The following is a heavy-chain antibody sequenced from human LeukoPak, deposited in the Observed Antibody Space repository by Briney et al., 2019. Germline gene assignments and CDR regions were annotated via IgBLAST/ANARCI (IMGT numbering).Heavy chain of an antibody. CDR2: IINTGTAT. D-gene: IGHD3-10*02. CDR1: GFTFYNHA. Sequence: GGSLRLSCAASGFTFYNHAMAWVRQAPGKGLEWVSSIINTGTATYYADSVKGRFTISRDNSRNTLDLQMNSLRAEDTALYYCAKDRAYLRRGFDSWGQGTLVTVSS. J-gene: IGHJ4*02. CDR3: AKDRAYLRRGFDS. V-gene: IGHV3-23*01.